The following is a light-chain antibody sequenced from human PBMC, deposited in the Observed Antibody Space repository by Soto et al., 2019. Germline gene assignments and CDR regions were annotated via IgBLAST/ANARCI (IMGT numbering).Light chain of an antibody. J-gene: IGLJ3*02. Sequence: QSVLTQPPSASGTPGQRVTISCSGSISNLGSNFIYWYQQLPGAAPKLLISRNNERPSGVPDRFSGSKSDTSASLAISGLRSADEADYHCAAWDDRLSAVVLGGGTKLTVL. CDR3: AAWDDRLSAVV. V-gene: IGLV1-47*01. CDR1: ISNLGSNF. CDR2: RNN.